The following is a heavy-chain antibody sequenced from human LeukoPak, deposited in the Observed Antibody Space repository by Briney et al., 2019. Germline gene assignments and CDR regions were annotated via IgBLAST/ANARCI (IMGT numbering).Heavy chain of an antibody. V-gene: IGHV1-69*05. CDR1: GGTFSSYA. Sequence: ASVKVSCKASGGTFSSYAISWVRQAPGQGLEWMGRIIPIFGTANYAQKFQGRVTITTDESTTTAYRELSSLRSEDTAVYYCARDDEEQWLVLTSWGQGTLVTVSS. CDR3: ARDDEEQWLVLTS. D-gene: IGHD6-19*01. CDR2: IIPIFGTA. J-gene: IGHJ5*02.